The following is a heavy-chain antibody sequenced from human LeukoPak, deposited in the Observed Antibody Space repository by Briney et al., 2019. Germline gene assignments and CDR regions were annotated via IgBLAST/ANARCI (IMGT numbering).Heavy chain of an antibody. V-gene: IGHV3-33*06. CDR3: AKEGGTYSSSSSYYFDY. CDR1: GFTFSSYG. D-gene: IGHD6-6*01. Sequence: GRSLRLSCAASGFTFSSYGMHWVRQAPGKGLEWVAVIWYDGSNKYYADSVKGRFTISRDNSKNTLYLQMNSLRAEDTAVYYCAKEGGTYSSSSSYYFDYWGQGTLVTVSS. CDR2: IWYDGSNK. J-gene: IGHJ4*02.